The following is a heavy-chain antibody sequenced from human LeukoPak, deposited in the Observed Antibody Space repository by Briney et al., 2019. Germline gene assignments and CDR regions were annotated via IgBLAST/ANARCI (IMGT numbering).Heavy chain of an antibody. J-gene: IGHJ4*02. CDR1: GFTFSSYG. CDR2: ISYDGSNK. Sequence: GGSLRLSCAASGFTFSSYGMHWVRQAPGKGLEGVAGISYDGSNKYYADSVKGRFTISRDNSKNTLYLQMNSLRAEDTAVYYCAKRGYYGSGRYFDYWGQGTLVTVSS. CDR3: AKRGYYGSGRYFDY. D-gene: IGHD3-10*01. V-gene: IGHV3-30*18.